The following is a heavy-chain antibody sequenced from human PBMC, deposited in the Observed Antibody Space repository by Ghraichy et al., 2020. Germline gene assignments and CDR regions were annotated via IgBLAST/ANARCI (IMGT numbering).Heavy chain of an antibody. CDR2: ISYDGSYK. D-gene: IGHD2-15*01. V-gene: IGHV3-30-3*01. CDR1: GFTFNIYA. Sequence: ALRLSCAASGFTFNIYAMHWVRQAPGKGLEWVAIISYDGSYKYYPDSVKGRFTISRDNSKNTLFLQINSLRADDTAVYYCARDVRHCSGGSCYPSPPGYYFDYWGQGTLVTVSS. J-gene: IGHJ4*02. CDR3: ARDVRHCSGGSCYPSPPGYYFDY.